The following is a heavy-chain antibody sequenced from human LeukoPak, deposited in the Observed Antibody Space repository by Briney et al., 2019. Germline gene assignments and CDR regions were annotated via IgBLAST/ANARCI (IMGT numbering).Heavy chain of an antibody. CDR1: GGTFNNSA. J-gene: IGHJ6*03. V-gene: IGHV1-69*05. Sequence: SVKVSCKTSGGTFNNSAISWVRQAPGQGPEWLGRIIPIFGTANYAQKFQGRVTITTDESTSTAYMELSSLRSEDTAVYYCARVAQAAAGTFYYYYYMDVWGKGTTVTVSS. D-gene: IGHD6-13*01. CDR3: ARVAQAAAGTFYYYYYMDV. CDR2: IIPIFGTA.